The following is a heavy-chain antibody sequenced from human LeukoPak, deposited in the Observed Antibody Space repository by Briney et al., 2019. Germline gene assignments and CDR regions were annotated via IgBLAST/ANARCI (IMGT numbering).Heavy chain of an antibody. CDR1: GGTFISYA. CDR3: ARSRNRWLLYFDY. V-gene: IGHV1-69*06. Sequence: SVKVSCKASGGTFISYAISWVRQAPGQGREWMGGIIPIFGTANYAQKFQGRVTITADKSTSTAYMELSSLRSEDTAVYYCARSRNRWLLYFDYWGQGTLVTVSS. J-gene: IGHJ4*02. D-gene: IGHD3-9*01. CDR2: IIPIFGTA.